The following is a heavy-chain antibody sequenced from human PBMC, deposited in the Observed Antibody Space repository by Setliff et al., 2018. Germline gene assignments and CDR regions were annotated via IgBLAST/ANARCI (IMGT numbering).Heavy chain of an antibody. Sequence: PPGKGLEFVGYIYYSGSTYYNPSLKSRVTISIDTSKNQFSLKVNSVTAADTAVYYCASAPLLYSDSSGLSGTFDIWGQGTMVTVS. V-gene: IGHV4-30-4*01. CDR2: IYYSGST. D-gene: IGHD3-22*01. J-gene: IGHJ3*02. CDR3: ASAPLLYSDSSGLSGTFDI.